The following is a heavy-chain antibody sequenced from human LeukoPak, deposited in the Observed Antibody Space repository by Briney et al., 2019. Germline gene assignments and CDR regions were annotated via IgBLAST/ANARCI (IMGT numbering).Heavy chain of an antibody. CDR2: ISSSGSTI. J-gene: IGHJ4*02. Sequence: PGGSLRLSCAASGFTFSSYEMNWVRQAPGKGLEWVSYISSSGSTIYYADSVKGRFTISRDNAKNSLYLQMNSLRAEDTAVYYCARETPPVGGSHDDYDYWGQGPLVTVSS. D-gene: IGHD1-26*01. V-gene: IGHV3-48*03. CDR1: GFTFSSYE. CDR3: ARETPPVGGSHDDYDY.